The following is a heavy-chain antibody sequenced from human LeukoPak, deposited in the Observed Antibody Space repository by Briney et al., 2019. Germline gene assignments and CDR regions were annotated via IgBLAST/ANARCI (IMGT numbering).Heavy chain of an antibody. D-gene: IGHD6-6*01. CDR2: ISGSGGST. Sequence: PGGSLRLSCAASGFTFSSYAMSWVRQAPGKGLEWVSAISGSGGSTYYADSVKGRFTTSRDNSKNTLYLQLSSLRPDDTAVYYCAKGAPSSSSIFDFWGPGTLVTVSS. J-gene: IGHJ4*02. CDR1: GFTFSSYA. CDR3: AKGAPSSSSIFDF. V-gene: IGHV3-23*01.